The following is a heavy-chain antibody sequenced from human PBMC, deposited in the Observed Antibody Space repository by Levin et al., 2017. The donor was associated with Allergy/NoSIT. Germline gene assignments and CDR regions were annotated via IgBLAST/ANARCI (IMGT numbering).Heavy chain of an antibody. Sequence: GASVKVSCKASGYTFTSYYMHWVRQAPGQGLEWMGIINPSGGSTSYAQKFQGRVTMTRDTSTSTVYMELSSLRSEDTAVYYCARIQQQLFSYYYGMDVWGQGTTVTVSS. V-gene: IGHV1-46*01. CDR3: ARIQQQLFSYYYGMDV. CDR2: INPSGGST. D-gene: IGHD6-13*01. J-gene: IGHJ6*02. CDR1: GYTFTSYY.